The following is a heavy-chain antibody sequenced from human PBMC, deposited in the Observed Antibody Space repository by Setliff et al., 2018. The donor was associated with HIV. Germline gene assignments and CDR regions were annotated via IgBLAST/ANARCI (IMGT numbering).Heavy chain of an antibody. CDR3: APLVGATGAPSY. CDR2: ISSGSNIR. CDR1: GFSFTSYS. D-gene: IGHD1-26*01. J-gene: IGHJ4*02. Sequence: GGSLRLSCESSGFSFTSYSMTWVRQAPGKGLEWLSYISSGSNIRHYADSVKGRFTISRDNAKNSLYLQMDSLSAEDTAVYYCAPLVGATGAPSYWGQGTLVTVSS. V-gene: IGHV3-48*04.